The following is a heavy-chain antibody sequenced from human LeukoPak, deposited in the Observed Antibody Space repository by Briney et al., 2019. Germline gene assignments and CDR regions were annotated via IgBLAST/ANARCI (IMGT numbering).Heavy chain of an antibody. CDR3: ARRRGSYLDY. V-gene: IGHV4-59*08. Sequence: PSETLSLTCNVSGGSISSYYWSWIRQPPGKGLEWIGYIYYSGSTNYNPSLKSRVAISVDTSKNQFSLKLSSVTAADTAVYYCARRRGSYLDYWGQGTLVTVSS. D-gene: IGHD3-16*01. CDR2: IYYSGST. J-gene: IGHJ4*02. CDR1: GGSISSYY.